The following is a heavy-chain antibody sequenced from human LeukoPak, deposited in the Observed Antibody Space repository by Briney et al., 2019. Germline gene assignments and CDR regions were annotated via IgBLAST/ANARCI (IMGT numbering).Heavy chain of an antibody. CDR1: GGSISSGRYY. D-gene: IGHD3-10*01. V-gene: IGHV4-61*01. Sequence: SETLSLTCTVSGGSISSGRYYWSWIRQPPGKGLEWIGYIYYSGRTNNNPSLKSRVTIAVYTTKNEFSLKLSSVTAADTAVYYCARSRAPLLWFGELGTQLFDYWGQGTLVTVSS. CDR3: ARSRAPLLWFGELGTQLFDY. CDR2: IYYSGRT. J-gene: IGHJ4*02.